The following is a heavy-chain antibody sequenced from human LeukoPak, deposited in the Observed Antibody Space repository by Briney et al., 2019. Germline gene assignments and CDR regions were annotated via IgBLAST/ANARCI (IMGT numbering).Heavy chain of an antibody. CDR2: IIPIFGTA. CDR1: GGTFSSYA. Sequence: SVKVSCKASGGTFSSYAISWVRQAPGQGLEWMGRIIPIFGTANYAQKFQGRVTITTDESTSTAYMELSSLRSENTAVYYCARVGYYYDSSGYLYEWGQGTLVTVSS. CDR3: ARVGYYYDSSGYLYE. V-gene: IGHV1-69*05. D-gene: IGHD3-22*01. J-gene: IGHJ4*02.